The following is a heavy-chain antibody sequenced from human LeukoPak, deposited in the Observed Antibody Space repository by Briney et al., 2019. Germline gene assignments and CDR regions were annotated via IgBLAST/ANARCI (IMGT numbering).Heavy chain of an antibody. J-gene: IGHJ4*02. D-gene: IGHD1-26*01. CDR3: ARSPGILGTNYFDY. CDR2: ISYDGSNK. V-gene: IGHV3-30*04. CDR1: GFTFSSYA. Sequence: PGRSLRLSCAASGFTFSSYAMHWVRQAPGKVLEWVAVISYDGSNKNYADSVKGRFTISGDNSKNTLYLQMNSLRAEDTSVYYSARSPGILGTNYFDYWGQGTLVTVSS.